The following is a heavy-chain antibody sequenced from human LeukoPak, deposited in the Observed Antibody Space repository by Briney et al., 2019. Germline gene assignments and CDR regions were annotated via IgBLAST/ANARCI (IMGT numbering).Heavy chain of an antibody. Sequence: PGGSLRLSCAASGFTVSSSYMSWVRQAPGKGLEWVSVIYSGGSTYYADSVKGRFTISRDNSKNTLYLQMNSLRAEDTAVYYCARAPVALYYYYGMDVWGQGTTVTVSS. V-gene: IGHV3-66*01. J-gene: IGHJ6*02. D-gene: IGHD6-19*01. CDR1: GFTVSSSY. CDR3: ARAPVALYYYYGMDV. CDR2: IYSGGST.